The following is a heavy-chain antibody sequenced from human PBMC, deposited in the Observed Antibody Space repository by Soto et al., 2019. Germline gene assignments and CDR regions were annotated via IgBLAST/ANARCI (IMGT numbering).Heavy chain of an antibody. V-gene: IGHV3-64D*08. Sequence: EVQLVESGGGLVQPGGSLRLSCSASGFTISSYAMHWVRQAPGKGLESVSVTYSTGGSTHYADSVRGRFTISTDNSKNTLNLQMSSLRAEDTAVYYCVRDLWGFESWGQGTLVTVSS. J-gene: IGHJ4*02. CDR3: VRDLWGFES. CDR2: TYSTGGST. CDR1: GFTISSYA. D-gene: IGHD3-16*01.